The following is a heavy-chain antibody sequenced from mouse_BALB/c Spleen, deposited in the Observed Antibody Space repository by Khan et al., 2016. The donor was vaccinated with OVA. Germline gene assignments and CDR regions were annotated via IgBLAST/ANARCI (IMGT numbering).Heavy chain of an antibody. CDR3: APYGSYYVAIAY. V-gene: IGHV1S136*01. Sequence: VQLKQSGPELVKPGASVKMSCKASGYTFTSYVMHWVKQKPGLGLEWIGYIYPFNDDTKYNETFKGQVTLTSDKSSSKAYMELSRLTSEDSAVYYCAPYGSYYVAIAYWGQGTLVTVSA. CDR2: IYPFNDDT. CDR1: GYTFTSYV. D-gene: IGHD2-3*01. J-gene: IGHJ3*01.